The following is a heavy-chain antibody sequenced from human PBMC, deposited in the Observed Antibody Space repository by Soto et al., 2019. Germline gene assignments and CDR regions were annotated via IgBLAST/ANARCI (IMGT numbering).Heavy chain of an antibody. D-gene: IGHD2-15*01. J-gene: IGHJ4*02. CDR1: GFIFSNYG. Sequence: QVQLVESGGGVVQPGKSLRLSCAAYGFIFSNYGMHWVRQAPGKGLEWVALISFDGKNRNYADSVKGRFNIYRDNPKNTLYLEMNSLRPEDTAFYYCAKRGGVVGGSEHPFFEYWGQGTLVTVSS. V-gene: IGHV3-30*18. CDR3: AKRGGVVGGSEHPFFEY. CDR2: ISFDGKNR.